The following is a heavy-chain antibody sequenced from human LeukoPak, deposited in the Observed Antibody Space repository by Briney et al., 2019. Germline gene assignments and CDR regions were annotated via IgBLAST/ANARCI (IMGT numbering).Heavy chain of an antibody. CDR2: IYYSGST. Sequence: SETLSLTCTVSGGSISSYYWSWIRQPPGKGLEWIGYIYYSGSTNYNPSLKSRVTISVDTSKNQFSPKLSSVTAADTAVYYCARSGYDLVYYYYGMDVWGQGTTVTVSS. CDR1: GGSISSYY. D-gene: IGHD5-12*01. J-gene: IGHJ6*02. CDR3: ARSGYDLVYYYYGMDV. V-gene: IGHV4-59*01.